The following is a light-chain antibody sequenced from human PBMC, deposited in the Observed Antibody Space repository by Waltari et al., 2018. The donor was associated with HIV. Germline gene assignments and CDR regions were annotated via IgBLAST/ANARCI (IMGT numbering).Light chain of an antibody. CDR1: LSFLTRNGNNY. V-gene: IGKV2-28*01. CDR2: LAS. CDR3: MQSLHTPRT. J-gene: IGKJ4*01. Sequence: VMTQSPLSLPLSAGEPPSTSCRANLSFLTRNGNNYLAWYLHKSGQSPKLVIYLASIRASGVPDRVSGSGSGTDFTLKFSRVEAEDVGVYYCMQSLHTPRTFGGGTNVQIK.